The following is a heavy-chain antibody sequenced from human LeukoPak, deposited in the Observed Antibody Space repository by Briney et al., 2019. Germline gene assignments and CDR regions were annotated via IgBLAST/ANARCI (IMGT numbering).Heavy chain of an antibody. D-gene: IGHD5-18*01. CDR1: GGSISSYY. V-gene: IGHV4-59*12. CDR3: ASDTGAGGYSYGYVY. J-gene: IGHJ4*02. CDR2: IYYSGST. Sequence: SETLSLTCTVSGGSISSYYWSWIRQPPGKGLEWIGYIYYSGSTNYNPSLKSRVTISVDTSKNQFSLKLSSVTAADTAVYYCASDTGAGGYSYGYVYWGQGTLVTVSS.